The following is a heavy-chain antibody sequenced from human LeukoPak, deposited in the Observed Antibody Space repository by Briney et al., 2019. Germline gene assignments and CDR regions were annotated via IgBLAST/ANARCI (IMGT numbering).Heavy chain of an antibody. J-gene: IGHJ5*02. Sequence: PSETLSLTCTVSGGSISSYYWNWIRQPPGKGLEWIGYIYNSGSTNNNPSLKSRVTISVDTSKNQFSLKLSSVTAADTAVYYCARVRGLDTAMVTWGQGTLVTVSS. CDR2: IYNSGST. D-gene: IGHD5-18*01. V-gene: IGHV4-59*08. CDR1: GGSISSYY. CDR3: ARVRGLDTAMVT.